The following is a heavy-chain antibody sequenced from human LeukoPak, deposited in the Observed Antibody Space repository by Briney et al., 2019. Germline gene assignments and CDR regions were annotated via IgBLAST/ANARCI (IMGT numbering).Heavy chain of an antibody. CDR3: ARVGSSTSKYYYYYYMDV. D-gene: IGHD2-2*01. V-gene: IGHV4-4*09. J-gene: IGHJ6*03. CDR1: GGSISSHY. CDR2: IYTSGST. Sequence: SETLSLTCTVSGGSISSHYWSWIRQPPGKGLEWIGYIYTSGSTNYNPSLKSRVTISVDTSKNQFSLKLSFVTAADTAVYYCARVGSSTSKYYYYYYMDVWGKGTTVTVSS.